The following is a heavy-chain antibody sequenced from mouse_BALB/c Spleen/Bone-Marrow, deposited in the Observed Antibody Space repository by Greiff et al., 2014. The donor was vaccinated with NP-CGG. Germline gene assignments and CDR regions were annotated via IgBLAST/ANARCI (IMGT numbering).Heavy chain of an antibody. CDR2: IYPGSGGT. CDR3: ARYYDYDWYFDV. J-gene: IGHJ1*01. V-gene: IGHV1-81*01. Sequence: QVQLQQSGPELVKPGASVKMSCKASGYTFTDYVISWVKQRTGQGLEWIGEIYPGSGGTYYNEKFKGKATLTADKSSNTAYMQLSSLTSEDSAVYFCARYYDYDWYFDVWGAGTTVTVSS. CDR1: GYTFTDYV. D-gene: IGHD2-4*01.